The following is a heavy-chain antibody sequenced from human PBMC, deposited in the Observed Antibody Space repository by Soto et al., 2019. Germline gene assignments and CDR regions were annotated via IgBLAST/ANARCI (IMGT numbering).Heavy chain of an antibody. CDR3: ARVMVITTLVVNWFDP. CDR1: GYTFTSYG. Sequence: QVQLVQSGAEVKKPGASVKVSCKASGYTFTSYGISWVRQAPGQGLEWMGWISAYNGNTNYAQKLQGRVTMTTDTSTSPAYMELRSLRSDDTAVYYCARVMVITTLVVNWFDPWGQGTLVTVSS. J-gene: IGHJ5*02. D-gene: IGHD3-22*01. CDR2: ISAYNGNT. V-gene: IGHV1-18*01.